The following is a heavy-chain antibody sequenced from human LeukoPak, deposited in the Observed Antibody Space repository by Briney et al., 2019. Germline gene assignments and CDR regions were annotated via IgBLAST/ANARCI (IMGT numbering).Heavy chain of an antibody. CDR3: ARANSGSYYSGYNWFDP. V-gene: IGHV1-46*01. CDR1: GYTFTSYY. D-gene: IGHD1-26*01. J-gene: IGHJ5*02. Sequence: ASVKVSCKASGYTFTSYYLHWVRQAPGQGLEWMGIINPSGGSTTYAQKFQGRVTMTRDMSTSTVYMELSSLRSEDTAVYYCARANSGSYYSGYNWFDPWGQGTPVTVSS. CDR2: INPSGGST.